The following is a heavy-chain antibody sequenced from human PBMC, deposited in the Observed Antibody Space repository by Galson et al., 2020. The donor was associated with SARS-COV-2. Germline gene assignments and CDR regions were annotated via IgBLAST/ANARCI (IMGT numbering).Heavy chain of an antibody. D-gene: IGHD3-22*01. J-gene: IGHJ4*02. V-gene: IGHV3-74*01. Sequence: GGSLRLSCVASGFSFSDYWMHWVRQAPGKGLVWVSRINSYGNSTNYADSVRGRFTVSRDNAKNMLYLQMNSLRAEDTAVYYCARHSSGDYWGQGTLVTGSS. CDR2: INSYGNST. CDR3: ARHSSGDY. CDR1: GFSFSDYW.